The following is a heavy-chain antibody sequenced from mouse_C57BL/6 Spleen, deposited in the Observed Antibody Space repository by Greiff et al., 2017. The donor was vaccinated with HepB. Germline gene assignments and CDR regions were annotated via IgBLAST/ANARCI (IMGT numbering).Heavy chain of an antibody. Sequence: QVQLQQPGAELVKPGASVKLSCKASGYTFTSYWMQWVKQRPGQGLEWIGEIDPSDSYTNYNQKFKGKATLTVDTSSSTAYMQLSSLTSEDSAVYYCAHGQRFAYWGQGTLVTVSA. D-gene: IGHD1-1*02. CDR1: GYTFTSYW. J-gene: IGHJ3*01. CDR3: AHGQRFAY. V-gene: IGHV1-50*01. CDR2: IDPSDSYT.